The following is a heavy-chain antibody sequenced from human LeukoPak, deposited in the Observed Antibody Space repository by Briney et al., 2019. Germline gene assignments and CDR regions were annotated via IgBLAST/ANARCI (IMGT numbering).Heavy chain of an antibody. V-gene: IGHV3-23*01. CDR1: GFTFSSYA. CDR3: AKVSGYYDSSGSDYFDY. J-gene: IGHJ4*02. CDR2: ISGSGGST. Sequence: PGGSLRLSCAAPGFTFSSYAMSWVRQAPGKGLEWVSAISGSGGSTCYADSVKGRFTISRDNSKNTLYLQMNSLRAEDTAVYYCAKVSGYYDSSGSDYFDYWGQGTLVTVSS. D-gene: IGHD3-22*01.